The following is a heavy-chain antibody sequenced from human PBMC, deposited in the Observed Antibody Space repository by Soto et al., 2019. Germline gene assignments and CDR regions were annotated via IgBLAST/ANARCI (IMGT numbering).Heavy chain of an antibody. D-gene: IGHD3-22*01. CDR1: GGTFSSYA. V-gene: IGHV1-69*01. Sequence: QVQLVQSGAEVKKPGSSVKVSCKASGGTFSSYAFSWVRQAPGQGLEWMGGIIPVFGATNYAQTFQGRVTITADASTSTAYMELSSLRSEDTAVYYCAGSPEWSSALRQLVITTFAFYWGQGTLVTVSP. CDR3: AGSPEWSSALRQLVITTFAFY. J-gene: IGHJ4*02. CDR2: IIPVFGAT.